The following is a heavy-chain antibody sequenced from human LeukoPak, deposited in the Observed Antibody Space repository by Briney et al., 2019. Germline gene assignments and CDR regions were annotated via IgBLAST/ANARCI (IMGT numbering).Heavy chain of an antibody. CDR2: ISAYNGNT. V-gene: IGHV1-18*01. Sequence: ASVKVSCKASGYTFTSYGISWVRQAPGQGLEWMGWISAYNGNTNYAQKLQGRVTMTTDASTSTAYMELRSLRSDDTAVYYCARDWPYDFWSGPYYGMDVWGQGTTVTVSS. CDR1: GYTFTSYG. CDR3: ARDWPYDFWSGPYYGMDV. D-gene: IGHD3-3*01. J-gene: IGHJ6*02.